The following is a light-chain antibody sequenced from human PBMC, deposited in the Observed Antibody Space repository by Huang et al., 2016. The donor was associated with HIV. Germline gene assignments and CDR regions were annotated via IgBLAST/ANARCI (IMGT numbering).Light chain of an antibody. CDR3: QQYYSTPRT. J-gene: IGKJ2*01. V-gene: IGKV4-1*01. Sequence: DIVMTQSPDSLAVSLGERATINCKSSQSVLYSSNNKNSFAWYQQKPGQPPKLLIYWASTREYGVPERFSGSGSGTDFTLTISSLQAEDVAVYYCQQYYSTPRTFGQGTKLEIK. CDR1: QSVLYSSNNKNS. CDR2: WAS.